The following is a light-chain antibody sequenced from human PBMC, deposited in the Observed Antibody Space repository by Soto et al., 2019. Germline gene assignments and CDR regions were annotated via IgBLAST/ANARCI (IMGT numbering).Light chain of an antibody. CDR3: QQYVNSPIT. Sequence: EIVLTQSPGTLSLSPGDLATLSCRARQTITRSSLAWYQQNPGQGPRLRILGASIRATGVPDRCRGSGSGTDCTLTISSLQPEDVAVYYCQQYVNSPITFGPGTRLDI. CDR1: QTITRSS. V-gene: IGKV3-20*01. J-gene: IGKJ5*01. CDR2: GAS.